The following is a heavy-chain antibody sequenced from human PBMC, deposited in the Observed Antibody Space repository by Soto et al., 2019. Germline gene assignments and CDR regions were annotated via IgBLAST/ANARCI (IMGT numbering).Heavy chain of an antibody. CDR3: ARHEPPTSWFDY. V-gene: IGHV4-39*01. Sequence: SETLSLTCTVSGGSVSSSGHYWGWIRQPPGKGLEWIGSIYYSGSTYYNPSLKSRVTISVDTSKNQFSLKLSSVTAADTAVYYCARHEPPTSWFDYWGQGTRVTVSS. CDR2: IYYSGST. J-gene: IGHJ4*02. CDR1: GGSVSSSGHY.